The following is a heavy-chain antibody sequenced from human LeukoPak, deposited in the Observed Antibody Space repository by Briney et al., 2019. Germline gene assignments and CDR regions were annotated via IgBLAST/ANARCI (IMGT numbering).Heavy chain of an antibody. V-gene: IGHV3-21*01. J-gene: IGHJ4*02. CDR1: GFTFSSYS. D-gene: IGHD5-12*01. CDR2: ISSSSSYI. Sequence: TAGGSLRLSCAASGFTFSSYSMNWVRQAPGKGLEWVSSISSSSSYIYYADSVKGRFTISRDDAKNSLYVQMNSLRDEDTAVYYCARVGYSGWNLEYWGQGTLVTVSS. CDR3: ARVGYSGWNLEY.